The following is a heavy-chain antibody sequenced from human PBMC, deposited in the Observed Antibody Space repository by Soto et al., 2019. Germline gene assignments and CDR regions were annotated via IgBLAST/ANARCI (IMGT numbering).Heavy chain of an antibody. J-gene: IGHJ4*02. CDR3: ARQGGRNSYGFDY. D-gene: IGHD5-18*01. Sequence: SVKVYWKAAGGAFSGYLVGWGGEAPGQGLEWMGGIIPIFGTANYAQKCQGRVTITADESTSTAYMELSSLRSEDTAVFYCARQGGRNSYGFDYWGQRTLVTVSS. V-gene: IGHV1-69*13. CDR1: GGAFSGYL. CDR2: IIPIFGTA.